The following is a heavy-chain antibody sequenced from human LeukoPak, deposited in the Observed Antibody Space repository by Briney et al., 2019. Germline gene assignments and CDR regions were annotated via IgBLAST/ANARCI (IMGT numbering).Heavy chain of an antibody. CDR2: ISYDGSNK. CDR3: AKDSGGGYYYMDV. J-gene: IGHJ6*03. Sequence: GRSLRLSCAASGFTFSTYGMHWVRQAPGKGLEWVAVISYDGSNKYYADSVKGRFTISRDNSKNTLYLQMNSLRAEDTAVYYCAKDSGGGYYYMDVWGKGTTVTVSS. D-gene: IGHD4-23*01. CDR1: GFTFSTYG. V-gene: IGHV3-30*18.